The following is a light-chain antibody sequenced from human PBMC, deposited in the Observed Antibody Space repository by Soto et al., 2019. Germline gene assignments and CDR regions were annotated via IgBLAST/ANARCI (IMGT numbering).Light chain of an antibody. V-gene: IGKV1-12*01. J-gene: IGKJ5*01. CDR3: QQSYRTPT. CDR2: GAS. CDR1: QGISSW. Sequence: DIQMTQSPSSVSASVVDRVTITFRASQGISSWLAWYQQKPGKAPKLLIYGASTLQSGVPSRFSGSGSGTDYTLTISSLQPEDFATYYCQQSYRTPTFGQGTRLEIK.